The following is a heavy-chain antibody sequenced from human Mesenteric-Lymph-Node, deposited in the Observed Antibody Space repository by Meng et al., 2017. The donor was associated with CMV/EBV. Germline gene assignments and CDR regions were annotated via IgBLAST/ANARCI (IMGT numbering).Heavy chain of an antibody. CDR2: LHYDGSDK. J-gene: IGHJ4*02. CDR3: AKAGYSGSYYFDY. D-gene: IGHD1-26*01. Sequence: GESLKISCAASGFTLSQYGMHWVRQAPGKGLQWVAFLHYDGSDKKYADSVKGRVTISRDNSKNTLYLQIDSLRAEDTAVYYCAKAGYSGSYYFDYWGQGTLVTVSS. CDR1: GFTLSQYG. V-gene: IGHV3-30*02.